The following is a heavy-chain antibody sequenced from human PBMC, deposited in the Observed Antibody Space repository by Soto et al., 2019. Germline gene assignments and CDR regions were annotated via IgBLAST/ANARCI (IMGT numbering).Heavy chain of an antibody. CDR3: ARVLWFGELSIDY. D-gene: IGHD3-10*01. J-gene: IGHJ4*02. CDR1: GGPISSYY. V-gene: IGHV4-59*01. Sequence: SETLSLTCTVSGGPISSYYWSWIRQPPGKVLEWIGHIYYSGSTNYNPSLKSRVTISVDTSKNQFSLKLSSVTAADTAVYYCARVLWFGELSIDYWGQGTLVTVSS. CDR2: IYYSGST.